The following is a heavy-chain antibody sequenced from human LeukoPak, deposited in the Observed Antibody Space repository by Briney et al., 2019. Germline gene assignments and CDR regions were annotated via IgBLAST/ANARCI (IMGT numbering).Heavy chain of an antibody. CDR1: GYTFTSYD. V-gene: IGHV1-8*01. CDR3: ARRAFYSSGWYPWFDP. D-gene: IGHD6-19*01. J-gene: IGHJ5*02. CDR2: MNPNSGNT. Sequence: ASVKVSCKASGYTFTSYDINWVRQATGQGLEWMGWMNPNSGNTGYAQKFRGRVTMTRNTSISTAYMELSSLRSEDTAVYYCARRAFYSSGWYPWFDPWGQGTLVTVSS.